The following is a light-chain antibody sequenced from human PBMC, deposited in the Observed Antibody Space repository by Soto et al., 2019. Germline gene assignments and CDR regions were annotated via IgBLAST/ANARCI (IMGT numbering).Light chain of an antibody. Sequence: TQSPAPLSASLGDRVPLICRASQSIRSRLAWYQQKPGKAPKLLIYDASALPRGVPSRFSGSGSGTKFTLTIASLQPEDFATYYCQQYHEYWFGQGTKVDIK. CDR1: QSIRSR. CDR3: QQYHEYW. J-gene: IGKJ1*01. V-gene: IGKV1-5*02. CDR2: DAS.